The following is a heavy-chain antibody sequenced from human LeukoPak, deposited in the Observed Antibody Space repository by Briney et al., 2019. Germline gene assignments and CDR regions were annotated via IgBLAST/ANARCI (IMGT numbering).Heavy chain of an antibody. Sequence: GGSLRLSCAASGFTFSSYGMHWVRQAPGKGVEGVAFIRYDGSNKYYADSVKGRFTISRDNSKNTLYLQMNSLRAEDTAVYYCAKEKGLHPYYFDYWGQGTLVTVSS. CDR1: GFTFSSYG. J-gene: IGHJ4*02. D-gene: IGHD2-15*01. V-gene: IGHV3-30*02. CDR2: IRYDGSNK. CDR3: AKEKGLHPYYFDY.